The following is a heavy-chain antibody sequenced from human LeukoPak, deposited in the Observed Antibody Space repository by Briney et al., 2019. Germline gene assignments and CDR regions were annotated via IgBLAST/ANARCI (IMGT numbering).Heavy chain of an antibody. D-gene: IGHD3-3*01. CDR3: AKSTSDFWSGLSY. CDR2: IKQDGSEK. J-gene: IGHJ4*02. V-gene: IGHV3-7*03. CDR1: GFTFSSYW. Sequence: GGSLRLSCAASGFTFSSYWMSWVRQAPGKGLEWVANIKQDGSEKYYVDSVKGRFTISRDNAKNSLYLQMNSLRAEDTAVYYCAKSTSDFWSGLSYWGQGTLVTVSS.